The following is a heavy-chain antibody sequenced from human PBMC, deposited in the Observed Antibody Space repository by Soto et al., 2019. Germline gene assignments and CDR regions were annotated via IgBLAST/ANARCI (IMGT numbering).Heavy chain of an antibody. V-gene: IGHV5-51*01. CDR2: IYPGDSDT. D-gene: IGHD3-22*01. Sequence: GESLKISCKISGKAFTSFWVVWVRQMPGGGLEWMGNIYPGDSDTRYTPPFQGQVTISADKSTNTAYLQWHSLQASDTALYYCAKQDDRGALEIWGQGTKVTVS. J-gene: IGHJ3*02. CDR1: GKAFTSFW. CDR3: AKQDDRGALEI.